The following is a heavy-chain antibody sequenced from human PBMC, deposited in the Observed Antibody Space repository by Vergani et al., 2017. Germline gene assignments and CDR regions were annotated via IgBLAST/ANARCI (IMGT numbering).Heavy chain of an antibody. CDR1: GFTFSSYA. V-gene: IGHV3-30*01. J-gene: IGHJ4*02. D-gene: IGHD5-18*01. CDR2: ISYDGSNK. Sequence: QVQLVESGGGVDQPGRSLRLSCAASGFTFSSYAMHWVRQAPGKGLEWVAVISYDGSNKYYADSVKGRFTISRDNSKNTLYLQMNSLRAEDTAVYYCARGYSYGPQEYYFDYWGQGTLVTVSS. CDR3: ARGYSYGPQEYYFDY.